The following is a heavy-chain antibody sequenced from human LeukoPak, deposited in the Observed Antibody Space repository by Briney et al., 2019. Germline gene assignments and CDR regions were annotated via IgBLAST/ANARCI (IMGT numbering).Heavy chain of an antibody. D-gene: IGHD6-13*01. Sequence: SETLSLTCAVYGGSFSGYYWSWIRQPPGKGLEWIGEINHSGSTNYNPSLKSRVTISVDTSKNQFSLKLSSVTAADTAVYYCARRSVKVAAAGRRVYFDYWGQGTLVTVSS. CDR1: GGSFSGYY. CDR2: INHSGST. V-gene: IGHV4-34*01. J-gene: IGHJ4*02. CDR3: ARRSVKVAAAGRRVYFDY.